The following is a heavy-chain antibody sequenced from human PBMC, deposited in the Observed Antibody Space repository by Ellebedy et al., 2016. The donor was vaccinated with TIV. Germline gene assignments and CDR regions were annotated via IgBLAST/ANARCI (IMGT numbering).Heavy chain of an antibody. D-gene: IGHD2-2*01. Sequence: MPSETLSLTCAVYGGSFSGYYWSWIRQPPGKGLEWIGEINHSGSTNYNPSLKSRVTISVDTSKNQFSLKLSSVTAADTAVYYCARLRAVPAARRYNWFDPWGQGTLVTVSS. J-gene: IGHJ5*02. CDR3: ARLRAVPAARRYNWFDP. V-gene: IGHV4-34*01. CDR2: INHSGST. CDR1: GGSFSGYY.